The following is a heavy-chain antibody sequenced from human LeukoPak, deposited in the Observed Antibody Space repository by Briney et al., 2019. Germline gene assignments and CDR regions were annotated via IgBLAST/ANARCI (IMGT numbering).Heavy chain of an antibody. CDR3: AKDQRGYDSSGYYDY. D-gene: IGHD3-22*01. CDR1: GFTFSSYS. J-gene: IGHJ4*02. V-gene: IGHV3-30*18. CDR2: ISYDGSNK. Sequence: GGSLRLSCAASGFTFSSYSMNWVRQAPGKGLEWVAVISYDGSNKYYADSVKGRFTISRDNSKNTLYLQMNSLRAEDTAVYYCAKDQRGYDSSGYYDYWGQGTLVTVSS.